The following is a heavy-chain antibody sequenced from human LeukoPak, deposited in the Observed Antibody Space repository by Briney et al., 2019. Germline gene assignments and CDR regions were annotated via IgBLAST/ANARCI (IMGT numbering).Heavy chain of an antibody. V-gene: IGHV3-21*01. Sequence: PGGSLRLSCAASGFTFSSYSMNWVRQAPGKGLEWVSSISSSSSYIYYADSVKGRFTISRDNAENSLSLQMNSLRAEDTAVYYCTRASFNIGSDYWGQGTLVTVSS. D-gene: IGHD3-10*01. J-gene: IGHJ4*02. CDR1: GFTFSSYS. CDR3: TRASFNIGSDY. CDR2: ISSSSSYI.